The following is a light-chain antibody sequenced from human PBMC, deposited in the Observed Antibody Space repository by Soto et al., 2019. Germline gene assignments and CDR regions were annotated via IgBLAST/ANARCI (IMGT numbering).Light chain of an antibody. CDR1: QGISSW. V-gene: IGKV1D-16*01. Sequence: DIQMTQSPSSLSASVGDRVTITCRASQGISSWLAWYQQKPEKAPKSLIYAASNLQSGVPSRFSGSGSGTEFTLTISSQQPEDFATYYCQQYYSYPLSFGGGTKVEIK. J-gene: IGKJ4*01. CDR2: AAS. CDR3: QQYYSYPLS.